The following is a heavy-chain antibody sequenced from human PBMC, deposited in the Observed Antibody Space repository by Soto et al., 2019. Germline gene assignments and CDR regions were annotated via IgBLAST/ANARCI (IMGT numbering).Heavy chain of an antibody. V-gene: IGHV4-34*01. J-gene: IGHJ6*03. Sequence: SETLSLTCAVYGGSFSGYYWSWIRQPPGKGLEWIGEINHSGSTNYNPSLKSRVTISVDTSKNQFSLKLSSVTAADTAVYYCARRIQFVYYYYMDVWGKGTTVTVSS. CDR3: ARRIQFVYYYYMDV. CDR2: INHSGST. CDR1: GGSFSGYY. D-gene: IGHD4-4*01.